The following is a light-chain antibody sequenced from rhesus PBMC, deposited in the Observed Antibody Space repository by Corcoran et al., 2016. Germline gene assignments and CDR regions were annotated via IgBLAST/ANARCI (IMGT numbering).Light chain of an antibody. CDR1: QGISNA. CDR2: AAS. V-gene: IGKV1-33*02. Sequence: DIQMSQSPSSLSASVGDKVTITCRASQGISNALAWYQQKPGKAPKLLLYAASSVDSGVPSRFSGSRSGTDFTLTISSLQPEEFATYYCQQGYSTPLTFGGGTKVELK. CDR3: QQGYSTPLT. J-gene: IGKJ4*01.